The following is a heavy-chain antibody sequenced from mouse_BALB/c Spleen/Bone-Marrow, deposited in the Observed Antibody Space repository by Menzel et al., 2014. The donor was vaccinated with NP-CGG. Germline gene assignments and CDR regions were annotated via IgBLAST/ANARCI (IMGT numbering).Heavy chain of an antibody. Sequence: VQRVESGAELVRPGSSVKISCKASGYAFSSYWMNWVKQRPGQGLEWIGQIYPGDGDTNYIGKFKGKATLTADKSSSTAYTQLSSLTSEDSAVYFCARYYRNDYFALDYWGQGTSVTVSS. D-gene: IGHD2-14*01. CDR1: GYAFSSYW. CDR3: ARYYRNDYFALDY. J-gene: IGHJ4*01. V-gene: IGHV1-80*01. CDR2: IYPGDGDT.